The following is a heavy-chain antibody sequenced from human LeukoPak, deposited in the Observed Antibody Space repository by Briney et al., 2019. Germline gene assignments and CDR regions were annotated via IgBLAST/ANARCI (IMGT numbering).Heavy chain of an antibody. D-gene: IGHD6-19*01. CDR3: AKRGAVAGTGYYFDY. V-gene: IGHV1-69*05. CDR2: IIPIFGTT. J-gene: IGHJ4*02. CDR1: GGPFSSYA. Sequence: SVKVSCKASGGPFSSYAFSWVRQAPGQGLEWMGGIIPIFGTTNYAEKFQGRVTIITDESTGTAYMELNSLRDEDTAVYYCAKRGAVAGTGYYFDYWGQETLVTVSS.